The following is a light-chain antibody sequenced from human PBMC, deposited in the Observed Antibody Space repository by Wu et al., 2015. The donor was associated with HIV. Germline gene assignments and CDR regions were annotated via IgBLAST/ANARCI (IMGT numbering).Light chain of an antibody. V-gene: IGKV1-6*02. CDR1: QDIRND. CDR2: STS. J-gene: IGKJ1*01. CDR3: LQDYDYPRT. Sequence: IHMTQSPSSLSASVGDRVTITCRASQDIRNDLDWFQQKPGKAPKLLIYSTSSLQSGVPSRFSGSGSGTDFTLTISSLQPEDFATYYCLQDYDYPRTFGQGTKVDLK.